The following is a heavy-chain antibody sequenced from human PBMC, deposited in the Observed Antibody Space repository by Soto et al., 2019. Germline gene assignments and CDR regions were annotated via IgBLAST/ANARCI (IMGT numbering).Heavy chain of an antibody. CDR3: ASYLPSGYDLADYFDY. J-gene: IGHJ4*02. CDR2: IYYSGST. D-gene: IGHD5-12*01. Sequence: SETLSLTCTVSGGSISSYYWSWIRQPPGKGLEWIGYIYYSGSTYYNPSLKSRVTISVDTSKNQFSLKLSSVTAADTAVYYCASYLPSGYDLADYFDYWGQGTLVTVSS. CDR1: GGSISSYY. V-gene: IGHV4-59*12.